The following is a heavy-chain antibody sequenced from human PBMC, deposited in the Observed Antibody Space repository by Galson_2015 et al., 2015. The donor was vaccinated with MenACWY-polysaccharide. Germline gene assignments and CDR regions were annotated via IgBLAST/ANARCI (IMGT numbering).Heavy chain of an antibody. Sequence: SLRLSCAASGFTFSGSGMHWVRQAPGKGLEGVAVIQYDGSNKVYADSVKGRFTISRDNSKNILYLEMTSLRAEDTAVYYCAREGSRIVFHAFDVWGHGTMVTVSP. V-gene: IGHV3-33*01. CDR1: GFTFSGSG. D-gene: IGHD2-15*01. CDR2: IQYDGSNK. CDR3: AREGSRIVFHAFDV. J-gene: IGHJ3*01.